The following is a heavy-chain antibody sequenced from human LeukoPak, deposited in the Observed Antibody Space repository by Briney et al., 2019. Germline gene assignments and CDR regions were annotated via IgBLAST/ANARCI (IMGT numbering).Heavy chain of an antibody. Sequence: GEPLKFSCKGSGYSFTSYWIGWVRQLPGKGLEWMGIIYPGDSDTRYSPSFHGQVTISADKSSSTAYLQWSSLKAAATARYYCARHVYRSSWYFDYWGQGTLVTVSS. V-gene: IGHV5-51*01. CDR1: GYSFTSYW. CDR2: IYPGDSDT. CDR3: ARHVYRSSWYFDY. D-gene: IGHD6-13*01. J-gene: IGHJ4*02.